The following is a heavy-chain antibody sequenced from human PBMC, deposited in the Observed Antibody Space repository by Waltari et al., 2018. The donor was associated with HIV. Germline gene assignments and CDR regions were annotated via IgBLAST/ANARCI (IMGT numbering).Heavy chain of an antibody. D-gene: IGHD3-22*01. CDR2: INTNTGNP. CDR1: GYTFTSYA. V-gene: IGHV7-4-1*02. J-gene: IGHJ6*02. CDR3: ARDVIIRGDYYDSSGYYSPYYYYGMDV. Sequence: QSGSELKKPGASVKVSCKASGYTFTSYAMNWVRQAPGQGLEWMGWINTNTGNPTYAQGFTGRFVFSLDTSVSTAYLQISSLKAEDTAVYYCARDVIIRGDYYDSSGYYSPYYYYGMDVWGQGTTVTVSS.